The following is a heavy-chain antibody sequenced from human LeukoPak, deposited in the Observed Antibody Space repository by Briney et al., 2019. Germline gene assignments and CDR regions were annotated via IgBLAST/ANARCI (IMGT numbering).Heavy chain of an antibody. CDR3: ARADRGDFWSGYYHFDY. CDR1: GGSISSGGYY. CDR2: IYYSGST. J-gene: IGHJ4*02. Sequence: SETLSLTCTVSGGSISSGGYYWSWIRQPPGKGLEWIGYIYYSGSTYYNPSLKSRVTISVDKSKNQFSLRLSSVTAADTAVYYCARADRGDFWSGYYHFDYWGQGTLVTVSS. V-gene: IGHV4-30-4*01. D-gene: IGHD3-3*01.